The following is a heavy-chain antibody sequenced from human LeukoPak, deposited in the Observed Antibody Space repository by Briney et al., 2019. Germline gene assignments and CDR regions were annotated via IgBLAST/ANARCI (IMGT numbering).Heavy chain of an antibody. CDR1: GFTFNDYF. V-gene: IGHV3-11*04. J-gene: IGHJ6*03. CDR2: ISISGSTI. D-gene: IGHD1/OR15-1a*01. Sequence: GGSLRLSCTSSGFTFNDYFMSWLRQAPGKGLEWVSYISISGSTIYYADSVKGRFTISRDNAKNTLYLQMNNLRPEDTAVYYCGRCAGTPQYYYYYYYMDVWGKGTTVTVSS. CDR3: GRCAGTPQYYYYYYYMDV.